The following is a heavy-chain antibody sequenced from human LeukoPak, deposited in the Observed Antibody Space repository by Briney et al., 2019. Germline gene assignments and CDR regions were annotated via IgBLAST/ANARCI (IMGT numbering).Heavy chain of an antibody. CDR3: ASNVFQAVAGYYYYYGMDL. V-gene: IGHV1-18*01. CDR1: GYTFPRYG. Sequence: ASVKVSCKASGYTFPRYGISWVRQAPGQGLEWMGWISAYNGNTNYAQKLQGRVTMTTDTSTSTAYMELRSLRSDDTAVYYCASNVFQAVAGYYYYYGMDLWGQGTTVTVSS. J-gene: IGHJ6*02. D-gene: IGHD6-19*01. CDR2: ISAYNGNT.